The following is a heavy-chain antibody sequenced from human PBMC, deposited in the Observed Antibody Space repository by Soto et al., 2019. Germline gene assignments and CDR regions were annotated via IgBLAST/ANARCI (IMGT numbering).Heavy chain of an antibody. D-gene: IGHD4-4*01. CDR1: GFTFQNHA. CDR2: IAYDGRTK. V-gene: IGHV3-30*09. CDR3: VTSTSVTFDS. Sequence: QVQLMESGGGVVQPGKSLSLSCVASGFTFQNHAMYWIRQAPGKGLEWVALIAYDGRTKYSDAVRGRFAVSRDNSKSTQYLQMNSLRPEDTAVYYCVTSTSVTFDSWGQGALVIVSS. J-gene: IGHJ4*02.